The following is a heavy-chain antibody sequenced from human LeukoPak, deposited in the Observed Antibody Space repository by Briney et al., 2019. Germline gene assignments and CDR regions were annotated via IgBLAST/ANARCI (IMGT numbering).Heavy chain of an antibody. J-gene: IGHJ4*02. V-gene: IGHV3-48*02. CDR3: ARDRGSYYGSGSNY. CDR1: GFTFSSYS. Sequence: GGSLRLSCAASGFTFSSYSMNWVRQAPGKGLEWVSCISSSSTTIYYADSVKGRFTISRDNAKNSLYLQMNSLRDEDTAVYYCARDRGSYYGSGSNYWGQGTLVTVSS. CDR2: ISSSSTTI. D-gene: IGHD3-10*01.